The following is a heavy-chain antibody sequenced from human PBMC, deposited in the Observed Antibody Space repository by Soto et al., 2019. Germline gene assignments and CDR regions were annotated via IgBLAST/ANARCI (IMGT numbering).Heavy chain of an antibody. D-gene: IGHD3-10*01. CDR1: GYTFTSYG. CDR3: ARDTDSLVRGVIITKYYYYYGMDV. V-gene: IGHV1-18*01. J-gene: IGHJ6*02. Sequence: ASVKVSCKASGYTFTSYGISWVRQAPGQGLEWMGWISAYNGNTNYAQKLQGRVTMTTDTSTSTAYIELRSLRSDDTAVYYCARDTDSLVRGVIITKYYYYYGMDVWGQGTTVTVSS. CDR2: ISAYNGNT.